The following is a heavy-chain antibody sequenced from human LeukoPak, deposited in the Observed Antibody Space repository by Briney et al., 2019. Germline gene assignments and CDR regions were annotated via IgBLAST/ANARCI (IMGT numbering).Heavy chain of an antibody. D-gene: IGHD2-21*01. CDR2: IYKDGKI. CDR3: ASRHCSGGDCYFAGADPFDH. Sequence: GGSLRLSCAASGFTVSSTYMSWVRQAPGKGLQWVSVIYKDGKIYYIESVKGRFTISRDTSKNTLYLQMNSLRVEDTAVYYCASRHCSGGDCYFAGADPFDHWGQGTLVTVSS. J-gene: IGHJ4*02. CDR1: GFTVSSTY. V-gene: IGHV3-53*01.